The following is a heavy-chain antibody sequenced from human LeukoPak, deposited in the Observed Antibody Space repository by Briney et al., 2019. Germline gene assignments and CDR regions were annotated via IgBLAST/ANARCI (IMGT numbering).Heavy chain of an antibody. V-gene: IGHV3-23*01. D-gene: IGHD3-10*01. J-gene: IGHJ4*02. CDR3: ARDVNILWPKYYFDY. CDR2: ISGGGRST. CDR1: GFTFSTCA. Sequence: GGSLRLSRAASGFTFSTCAMSWVRQAPGKGLEWVSTISGGGRSTDYADSVKGRFTISRDNSKNTLYLQMNSLRAEDTAVYYCARDVNILWPKYYFDYWGQGTLVTVSS.